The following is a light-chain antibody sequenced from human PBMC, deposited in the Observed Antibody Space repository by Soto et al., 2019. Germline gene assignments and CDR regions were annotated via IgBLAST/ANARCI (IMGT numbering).Light chain of an antibody. CDR3: QQTYTTPEIT. CDR1: QSISIY. Sequence: DIQMTRSPSSLSSSVGDRVTITLRASQSISIYLNWYQLKPGKAPNLLMYGASYLKSGVPTRFSGSGSGTDFTLTISSLQPEDFAIYYCQQTYTTPEITFGQGTRLEIK. CDR2: GAS. J-gene: IGKJ5*01. V-gene: IGKV1-39*01.